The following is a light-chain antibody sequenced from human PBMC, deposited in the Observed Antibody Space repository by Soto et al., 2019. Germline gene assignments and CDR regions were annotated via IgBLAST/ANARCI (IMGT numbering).Light chain of an antibody. V-gene: IGLV2-18*01. Sequence: QSVLTQPPSVSGSPGQSVTISCTGTSTDFVSYNRVSWYQQPPGTAPKLIIYEASNRPSGVPDRFSGSKSGNTASLTISGLQAADVADYYYTLYKSENTYVFGTGTKVTV. CDR3: TLYKSENTYV. CDR1: STDFVSYNR. J-gene: IGLJ1*01. CDR2: EAS.